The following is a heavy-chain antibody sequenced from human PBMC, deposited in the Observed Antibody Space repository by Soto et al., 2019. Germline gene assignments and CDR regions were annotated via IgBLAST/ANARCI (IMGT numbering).Heavy chain of an antibody. D-gene: IGHD5-12*01. J-gene: IGHJ6*02. CDR2: IYPGDSDT. Sequence: GESLKISCKGCGYSFTSYLIGWVRQMHGKGLEWMGIIYPGDSDTRYSPSFQGQVTISADKSISTAYLQWSSLKASDTAMYYCARQLAPNYYYYGMDVWGQGTTVTVSS. CDR3: ARQLAPNYYYYGMDV. CDR1: GYSFTSYL. V-gene: IGHV5-51*01.